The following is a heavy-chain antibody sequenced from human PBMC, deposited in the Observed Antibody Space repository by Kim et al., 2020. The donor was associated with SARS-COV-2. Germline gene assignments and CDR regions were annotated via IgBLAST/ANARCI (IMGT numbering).Heavy chain of an antibody. CDR2: ISSSSSYI. D-gene: IGHD3-9*01. CDR3: ARDGTWYYDILTGAGGRGWFDP. J-gene: IGHJ5*02. Sequence: GGSLRLSCAASGFTFSSYSMNWVRQAPGKGLEWVSSISSSSSYIYYADSVKGRFTISRDNAKNSLYLQMNSLRAEDTAVYYCARDGTWYYDILTGAGGRGWFDPWGQGTLVTVSS. CDR1: GFTFSSYS. V-gene: IGHV3-21*01.